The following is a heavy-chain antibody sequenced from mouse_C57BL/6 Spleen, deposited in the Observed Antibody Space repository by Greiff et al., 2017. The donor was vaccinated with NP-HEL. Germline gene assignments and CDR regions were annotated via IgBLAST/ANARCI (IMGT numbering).Heavy chain of an antibody. D-gene: IGHD1-1*01. V-gene: IGHV3-6*01. CDR2: ISYDGSN. J-gene: IGHJ4*01. Sequence: EVQVVESGPGLVKPSQSLSLTCSVTGYSITSGYYWNWIRQCPGNKLEWMGYISYDGSNNYNPSLKNRISITRDTSKNQFFLKLNSVTTEDTATYYCARPFYSTDYAMDYWGQGTSVTVSS. CDR1: GYSITSGYY. CDR3: ARPFYSTDYAMDY.